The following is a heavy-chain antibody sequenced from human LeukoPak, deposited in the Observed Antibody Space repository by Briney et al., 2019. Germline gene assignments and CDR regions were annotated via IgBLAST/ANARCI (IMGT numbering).Heavy chain of an antibody. V-gene: IGHV4-59*01. CDR3: ASSLQMATTGFDY. Sequence: SETLSLTCTVSGGSISSYYWSWIRQPPGKGLEWIGYIYYSGSTNYNPSLKSRVTISVDTSKNQFSLKLSSVTAADTAVYYCASSLQMATTGFDYWGQGTLVTVSS. J-gene: IGHJ4*02. CDR1: GGSISSYY. CDR2: IYYSGST. D-gene: IGHD5-24*01.